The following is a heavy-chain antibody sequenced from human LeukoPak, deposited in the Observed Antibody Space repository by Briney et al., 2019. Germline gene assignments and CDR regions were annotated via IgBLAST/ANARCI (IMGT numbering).Heavy chain of an antibody. J-gene: IGHJ5*02. CDR2: ISSDGSYK. Sequence: AGGSLRLSCAASGFTFSSHALHWVRQAPGKGLEWVAVISSDGSYKYYADSVKGRFTISRDNAKNSLYLQMNSLRAEDTAVYYCARGARGAAVETGTTSPWGQGTLVTVSS. CDR3: ARGARGAAVETGTTSP. CDR1: GFTFSSHA. V-gene: IGHV3-30*04. D-gene: IGHD1-1*01.